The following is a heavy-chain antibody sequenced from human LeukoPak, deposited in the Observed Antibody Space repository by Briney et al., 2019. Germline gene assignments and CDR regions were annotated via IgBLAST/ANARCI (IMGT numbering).Heavy chain of an antibody. CDR1: GFTFSSYS. CDR3: ARDMPYYYDSSGYSYYFDY. CDR2: ISSSSYI. V-gene: IGHV3-21*01. Sequence: GGSLRLSCAASGFTFSSYSMNWVRQAPGKGLEWVSSISSSSYIYYADSVKGRFTISRDNAKNSLYLQMNSLRAEDTAVYYCARDMPYYYDSSGYSYYFDYWGQGTLVTVSS. D-gene: IGHD3-22*01. J-gene: IGHJ4*02.